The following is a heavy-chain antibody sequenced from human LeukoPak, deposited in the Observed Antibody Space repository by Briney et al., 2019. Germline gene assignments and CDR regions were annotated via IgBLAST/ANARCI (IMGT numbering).Heavy chain of an antibody. D-gene: IGHD3-10*01. V-gene: IGHV3-43*01. Sequence: GGSLRLSWAASGFTFDDYTMHWVRQAPGKGLEWVSLISWDGGSTYYADSVKGRFTISRDNSKNSLYLQMNSLRTEDTALYYCAKGDGSGSYYSFLFDYWGQGTLVTVSS. CDR2: ISWDGGST. J-gene: IGHJ4*02. CDR3: AKGDGSGSYYSFLFDY. CDR1: GFTFDDYT.